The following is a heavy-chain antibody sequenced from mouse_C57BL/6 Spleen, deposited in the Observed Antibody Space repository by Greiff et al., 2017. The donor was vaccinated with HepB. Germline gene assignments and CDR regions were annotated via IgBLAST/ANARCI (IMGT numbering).Heavy chain of an antibody. J-gene: IGHJ1*03. Sequence: VQLVESGAELARPGASVKLSCKASGYTFTSYGISWVKQRTGQGLEWIGEIYPRSGNTYYNEKFKGKATLTADKSSSTAYMELRSLTSEDSAVYFCAREAYYYGSSPRWYFDVWGTGTTVTVSS. CDR3: AREAYYYGSSPRWYFDV. CDR2: IYPRSGNT. V-gene: IGHV1-81*01. CDR1: GYTFTSYG. D-gene: IGHD1-1*01.